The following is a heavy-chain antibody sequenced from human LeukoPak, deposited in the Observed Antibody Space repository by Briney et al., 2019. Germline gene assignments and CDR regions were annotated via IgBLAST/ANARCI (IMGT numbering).Heavy chain of an antibody. D-gene: IGHD6-13*01. V-gene: IGHV3-9*01. CDR1: GFTFDDYA. CDR2: ISWNSGSI. J-gene: IGHJ4*02. CDR3: ARSTSSSWTGTAFDY. Sequence: PGGSLRLSCAASGFTFDDYAMHWVRQAPGKGLERVSGISWNSGSIGYADSVKGRFTISRDNAKNSLYLQMNSLRAEDTALYYCARSTSSSWTGTAFDYWGQGTLVTVSS.